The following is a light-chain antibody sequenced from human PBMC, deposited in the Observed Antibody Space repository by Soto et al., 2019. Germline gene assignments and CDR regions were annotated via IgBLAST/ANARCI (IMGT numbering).Light chain of an antibody. CDR1: QSVSSTY. CDR2: GAS. Sequence: EIVLTQSPGTLSLSPGERATLSCRASQSVSSTYLAWYQRKPGQAPRLLIYGASSRATGIPDRFSGSGSGTDFTLIISRLEPEDFAVYYCQQYAGSPWTFGQGTKVEIK. J-gene: IGKJ1*01. CDR3: QQYAGSPWT. V-gene: IGKV3-20*01.